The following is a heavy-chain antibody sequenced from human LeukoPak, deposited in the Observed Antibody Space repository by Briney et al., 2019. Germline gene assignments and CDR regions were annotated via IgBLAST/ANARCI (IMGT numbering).Heavy chain of an antibody. CDR1: GFTFSSCA. D-gene: IGHD3-3*01. J-gene: IGHJ4*02. V-gene: IGHV3-23*01. Sequence: GGSLRLSCAASGFTFSSCAMSWVRQSPGKGLEWVSAISGSGGSTYYADSVKGRFTISRDNSKNTLYLQMNSLRAEDTAVYYCAKGDELRFLEWLSNPKYYFDYWGQGTLVTVSS. CDR3: AKGDELRFLEWLSNPKYYFDY. CDR2: ISGSGGST.